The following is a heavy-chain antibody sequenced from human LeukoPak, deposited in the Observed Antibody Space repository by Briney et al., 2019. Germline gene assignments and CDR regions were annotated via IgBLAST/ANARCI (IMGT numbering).Heavy chain of an antibody. CDR3: ATDKGDYYDSSGDSPFDY. V-gene: IGHV3-7*01. J-gene: IGHJ4*02. D-gene: IGHD3-22*01. CDR1: GFTFSGYW. CDR2: VKQDGSAK. Sequence: PGGSLRLSCAVSGFTFSGYWMSWVRQAPGKGLEWVATVKQDGSAKYYVDSVKGRFTISRENAKNSLYLQMNSLRAEDTALYYCATDKGDYYDSSGDSPFDYWGQGTLVTVSS.